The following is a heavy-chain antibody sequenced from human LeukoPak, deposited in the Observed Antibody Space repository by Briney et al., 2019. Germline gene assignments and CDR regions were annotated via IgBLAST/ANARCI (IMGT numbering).Heavy chain of an antibody. CDR1: GYSISSGYY. Sequence: ETLSLTCSVSGYSISSGYYWTWVRQAPGKGLEWVANIKQDGSEKYYVDSVKGRFTISRDNAKNSLDLQMNSLRAEDTAVYYCARDFRFLDDYWGQGTLVTVSS. CDR2: IKQDGSEK. V-gene: IGHV3-7*01. J-gene: IGHJ4*02. D-gene: IGHD3-3*01. CDR3: ARDFRFLDDY.